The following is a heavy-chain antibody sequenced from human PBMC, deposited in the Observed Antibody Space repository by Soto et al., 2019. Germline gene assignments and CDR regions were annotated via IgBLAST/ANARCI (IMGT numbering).Heavy chain of an antibody. CDR2: IIPIFGTA. Sequence: SVQVSCKASGGTFSSYAISWVRQAPGQGLEWMGGIIPIFGTANYAQKFQGRVTITADESTSTAYMELSSLRSEDTAVYYCARDAHLSTSSNPSRLSWSDPWG. CDR3: ARDAHLSTSSNPSRLSWSDP. V-gene: IGHV1-69*13. CDR1: GGTFSSYA. J-gene: IGHJ5*02. D-gene: IGHD2-2*01.